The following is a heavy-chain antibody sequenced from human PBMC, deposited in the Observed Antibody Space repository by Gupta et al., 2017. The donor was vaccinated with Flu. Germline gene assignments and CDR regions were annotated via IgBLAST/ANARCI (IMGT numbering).Heavy chain of an antibody. CDR1: GFCFRSYA. CDR3: ATVYCGGGSCFSLRFDY. J-gene: IGHJ4*02. Sequence: QVQLVESGGGVVRPGASLRLSCVPSGFCFRSYAMHWVRQAPGKGLEWVAGIWNDGSTTYYEDSVKGRFTISRDNSKNTLYLQMDSLRVEDTALYDCATVYCGGGSCFSLRFDYWGQGSLVTVSS. V-gene: IGHV3-33*01. D-gene: IGHD2-15*01. CDR2: IWNDGSTT.